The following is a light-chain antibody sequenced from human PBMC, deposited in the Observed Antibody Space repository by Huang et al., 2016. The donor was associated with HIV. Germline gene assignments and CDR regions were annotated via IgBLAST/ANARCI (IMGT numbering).Light chain of an antibody. V-gene: IGKV3-20*01. CDR1: QSLSHSF. J-gene: IGKJ2*01. CDR2: AAP. CDR3: HQYGTSPYT. Sequence: EVLLTQSPGTLSSSPGERVTVSCRASQSLSHSFVAWYQQRPGQAPRLLIYAAPTGASGIADRFSGSGSGTDFTLTINRLEPSDFALYYCHQYGTSPYTFGQGTNLDVK.